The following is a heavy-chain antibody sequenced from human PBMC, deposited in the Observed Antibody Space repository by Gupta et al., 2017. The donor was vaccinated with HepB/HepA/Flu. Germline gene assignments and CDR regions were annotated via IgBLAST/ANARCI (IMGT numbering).Heavy chain of an antibody. CDR2: ITSSSGNT. J-gene: IGHJ4*02. V-gene: IGHV3-23*01. CDR3: VRDPEPYYDFGSGYYYFDY. Sequence: EVQLLESGGGLIQPGGSLRRSCAASGFTFSNYAMNWARQAPGKGLEWVSGITSSSGNTYYADSVRGRFTISRDNSKNTLYLQMNSLRAEDKAVYYCVRDPEPYYDFGSGYYYFDYWCQGTLVTVS. CDR1: GFTFSNYA. D-gene: IGHD3-3*01.